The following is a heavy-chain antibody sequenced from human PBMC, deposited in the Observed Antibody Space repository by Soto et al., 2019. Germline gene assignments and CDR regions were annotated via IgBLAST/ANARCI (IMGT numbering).Heavy chain of an antibody. CDR2: IYYSGTT. Sequence: SETLSLTCTVSGGSISSRSHSWAWIRQPPGKGLEWIGSIYYSGTTYYNPSLRGRVTISVDTSKNQFSLKLSSVTAADTAVFYCARQGVSAYDPDLDYWGQGTLVTVSS. V-gene: IGHV4-39*01. CDR3: ARQGVSAYDPDLDY. D-gene: IGHD5-12*01. J-gene: IGHJ4*02. CDR1: GGSISSRSHS.